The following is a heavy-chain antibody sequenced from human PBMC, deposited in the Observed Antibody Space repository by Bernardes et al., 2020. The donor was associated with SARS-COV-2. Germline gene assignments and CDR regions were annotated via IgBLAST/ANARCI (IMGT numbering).Heavy chain of an antibody. CDR1: GFTFSSYA. J-gene: IGHJ6*02. CDR2: TSGSGGST. D-gene: IGHD3-22*01. Sequence: RGSMSLSCAASGFTFSSYAVSWVRQAPGKGLEWVSATSGSGGSTYYADSVKGRFTISRDNSKNTLYLQMNSLRAEDTAVYYCAKTYDSSGYYYYYGMDGWGQGTTVTVSS. V-gene: IGHV3-23*01. CDR3: AKTYDSSGYYYYYGMDG.